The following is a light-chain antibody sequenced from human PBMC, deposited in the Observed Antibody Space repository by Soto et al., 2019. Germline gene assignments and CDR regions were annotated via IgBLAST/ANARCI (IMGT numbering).Light chain of an antibody. CDR2: DVS. CDR3: QQRTSWPT. V-gene: IGKV3-11*01. Sequence: EIVITQSRAALSVSPGERATLSCRASQSVTSSLAWFQQKPGQAPRLLIYDVSARATDIPARFSGSGSGTDFTLTISRLEPEDFAVYYCQQRTSWPTFGGGTKVDIK. CDR1: QSVTSS. J-gene: IGKJ4*01.